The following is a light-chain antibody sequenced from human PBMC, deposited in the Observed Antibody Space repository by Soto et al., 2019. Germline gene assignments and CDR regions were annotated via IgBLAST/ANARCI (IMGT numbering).Light chain of an antibody. CDR2: GAS. J-gene: IGKJ5*01. Sequence: DIQMTQSPSTLSASLGARVTITCRASQSIGTLLAWYQQTPGRAPNLLIYGASSLQSAVPSRFSGSGSGTEFTLTISSLQPDDFATYFCQQFKTYPITFGQGTRLEIK. V-gene: IGKV1-5*01. CDR3: QQFKTYPIT. CDR1: QSIGTL.